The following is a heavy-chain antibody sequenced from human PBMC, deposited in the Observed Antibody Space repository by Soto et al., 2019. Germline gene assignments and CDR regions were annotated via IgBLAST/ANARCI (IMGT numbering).Heavy chain of an antibody. CDR3: AKAPKVVTHWFDP. V-gene: IGHV3-9*01. CDR1: GFTFENFA. CDR2: IDWNSGTI. Sequence: EMQLVESGGGLVQPGRSLRLSCAVSGFTFENFALHWVRQAPGKGLEWVSGIDWNSGTIAYAGSVKGRFTISRDNAESSLYLHLNGLRPEATAFCYCAKAPKVVTHWFDPWGQGALGTVSS. J-gene: IGHJ5*02. D-gene: IGHD2-21*02.